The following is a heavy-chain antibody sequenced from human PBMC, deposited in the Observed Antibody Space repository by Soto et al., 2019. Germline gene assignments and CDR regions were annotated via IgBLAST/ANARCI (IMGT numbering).Heavy chain of an antibody. CDR3: ARDGGSWGYCSDPVCTTTGMDV. CDR1: GFTFSSHA. D-gene: IGHD2-15*01. J-gene: IGHJ6*02. V-gene: IGHV3-30*03. Sequence: QVQLVESGGGVVQPGGSLRLSCEASGFTFSSHAMHWVRQAPGKGLEWVAVISYDGRNDYYADSVKGRFISSRDNSKSTLDLQMNSLKPEDTALYYCARDGGSWGYCSDPVCTTTGMDVWGQGTTVTVSS. CDR2: ISYDGRND.